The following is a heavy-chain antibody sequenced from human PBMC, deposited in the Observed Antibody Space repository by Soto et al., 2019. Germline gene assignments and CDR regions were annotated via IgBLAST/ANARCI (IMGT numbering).Heavy chain of an antibody. D-gene: IGHD5-12*01. Sequence: SVKVSCKASGGTFSSYAISWVRQAPGQGLEWMGGIIPIFGTANCAQKFQGRVTITADESTSTAYMELSSLRSEDTAVYYCALGLQLRYYYYGMDVWGQGTTVTVSS. J-gene: IGHJ6*02. V-gene: IGHV1-69*13. CDR3: ALGLQLRYYYYGMDV. CDR2: IIPIFGTA. CDR1: GGTFSSYA.